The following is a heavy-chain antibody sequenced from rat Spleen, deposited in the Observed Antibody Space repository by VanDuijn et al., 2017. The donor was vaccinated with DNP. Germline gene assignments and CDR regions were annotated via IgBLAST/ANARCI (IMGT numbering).Heavy chain of an antibody. D-gene: IGHD5-1*01. V-gene: IGHV3-3*01. CDR3: AVQLGVFDY. CDR1: GYSITSNFR. J-gene: IGHJ2*01. CDR2: INSAGST. Sequence: EVQLQESGPGLVKPSQSLSLTCSVTGYSITSNFRWSWIRKFPGNTLEWMGYINSAGSTDYNPSLKSRISITRDTSKNQVFLQVNSVTTEDTATYYCAVQLGVFDYWGQGVMVTVSS.